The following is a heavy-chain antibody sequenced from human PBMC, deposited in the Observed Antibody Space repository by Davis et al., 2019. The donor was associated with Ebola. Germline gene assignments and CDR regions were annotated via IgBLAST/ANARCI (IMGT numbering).Heavy chain of an antibody. CDR2: IYYSGST. V-gene: IGHV4-59*01. CDR3: AREMVRGVISVNWFDP. D-gene: IGHD3-10*01. CDR1: GGSISSYY. Sequence: PSETLSLTCTVSGGSISSYYWSWIRQPPGKGLEWIGYIYYSGSTNYNPSLKSRVTISVDTSKNQFSLKLSSVTAADTAVYYCAREMVRGVISVNWFDPWGQGTLVTVSS. J-gene: IGHJ5*02.